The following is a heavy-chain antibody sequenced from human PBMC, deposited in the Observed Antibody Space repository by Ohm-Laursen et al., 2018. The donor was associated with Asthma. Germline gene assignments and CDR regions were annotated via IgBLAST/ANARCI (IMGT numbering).Heavy chain of an antibody. D-gene: IGHD5-12*01. Sequence: SLRLSCAASGFTLTSYAMSWVRQAPGQGLEWVSAISGAGGSTDYADSVKGRFTLSRDNSKNTLYLEMNSLRAEDTALYYCAKDRDIVASPFDYWGQGTLVTVSS. J-gene: IGHJ4*02. V-gene: IGHV3-23*01. CDR3: AKDRDIVASPFDY. CDR2: ISGAGGST. CDR1: GFTLTSYA.